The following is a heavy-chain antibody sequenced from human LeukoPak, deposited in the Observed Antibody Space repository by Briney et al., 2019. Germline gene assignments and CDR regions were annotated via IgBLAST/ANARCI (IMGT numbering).Heavy chain of an antibody. CDR2: ISAYNGNT. Sequence: GASVKVSCKASGYTFTSYGICWVRQAPGQGLEWMGWISAYNGNTNYAQKLQGRVTMTTDTSTSTAYMELRSLRSDDTAVYYCARHYCSGGSCSSNWFDPWAREPWSPSPQ. CDR1: GYTFTSYG. D-gene: IGHD2-15*01. V-gene: IGHV1-18*01. CDR3: ARHYCSGGSCSSNWFDP. J-gene: IGHJ5*02.